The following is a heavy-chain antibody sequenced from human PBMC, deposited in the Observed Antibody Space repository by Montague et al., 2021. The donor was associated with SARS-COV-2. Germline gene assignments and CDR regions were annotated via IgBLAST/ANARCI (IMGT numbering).Heavy chain of an antibody. V-gene: IGHV4-38-2*02. J-gene: IGHJ5*02. CDR2: IHHSGNT. Sequence: SETLSLTCTVSGRSISTDHYRGWIRQPPGKGLEWIGSIHHSGNTYYNPSLKSRVSISVDTSKNQFSLKLSSVTAADTAVYYCARSRRYSSTWYGAFDPWGQGMQVTVSS. CDR3: ARSRRYSSTWYGAFDP. D-gene: IGHD6-13*01. CDR1: GRSISTDHY.